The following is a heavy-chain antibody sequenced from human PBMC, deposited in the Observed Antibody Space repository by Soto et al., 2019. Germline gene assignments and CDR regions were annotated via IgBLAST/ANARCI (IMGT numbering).Heavy chain of an antibody. V-gene: IGHV3-23*01. CDR2: ISGRGST. CDR3: AKEKDNEYVWGSYRYTSDY. D-gene: IGHD3-16*02. CDR1: GSTFSSYA. Sequence: EVQVLQSGGGLVQPGESLRLFCAASGSTFSSYAMSWVRQAPGKGLEWVAGISGRGSTNYADSVKGRFAISRDNSKNNLYLQMNRLRAEDTAVYYCAKEKDNEYVWGSYRYTSDYWGQGTLVTVSS. J-gene: IGHJ4*02.